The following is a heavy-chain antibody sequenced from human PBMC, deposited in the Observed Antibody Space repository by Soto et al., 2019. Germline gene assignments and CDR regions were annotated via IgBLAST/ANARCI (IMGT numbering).Heavy chain of an antibody. CDR1: GYTFTGYY. J-gene: IGHJ5*02. CDR2: INPNSGDT. V-gene: IGHV1-2*02. CDR3: AREWYDSSGYSNWFDP. D-gene: IGHD3-22*01. Sequence: QVQLVQSGAEVKKPGASVKVSCKASGYTFTGYYMHWVRQAPGQGLEWMGWINPNSGDTNYAQKFQGRVTMTRDTSISTAYMELSRLRSDDTAVYYCAREWYDSSGYSNWFDPWGQGTLVTVSS.